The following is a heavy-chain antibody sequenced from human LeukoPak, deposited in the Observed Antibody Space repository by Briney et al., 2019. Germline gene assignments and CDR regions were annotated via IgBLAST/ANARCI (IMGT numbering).Heavy chain of an antibody. V-gene: IGHV3-73*01. CDR1: GFTFSGSA. CDR3: TRRQYSSGWDYYYYYMDV. D-gene: IGHD6-19*01. CDR2: IRSKANSYAT. J-gene: IGHJ6*03. Sequence: GGSLKLSCAASGFTFSGSAMHWVRQASGKGLEWVGRIRSKANSYATAYAASVKGRFTISRDDSKNTAYLQMNSLKTEDTAVYYCTRRQYSSGWDYYYYYMDVWGKGTTVTVSS.